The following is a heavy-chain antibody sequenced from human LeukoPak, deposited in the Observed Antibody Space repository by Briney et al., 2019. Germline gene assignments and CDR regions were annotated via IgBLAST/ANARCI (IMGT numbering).Heavy chain of an antibody. CDR1: GFTFDDYA. J-gene: IGHJ4*02. CDR3: AKDIAFRYGSSWFDY. Sequence: GGSLRLSCAASGFTFDDYAMHWVRQAPGKGLEWVSGISWNSGSIGYADSVKGRFTISRDNAKNSLYLQMNSLRAEDTALYYCAKDIAFRYGSSWFDYWGQGTLVTVSS. V-gene: IGHV3-9*01. D-gene: IGHD6-13*01. CDR2: ISWNSGSI.